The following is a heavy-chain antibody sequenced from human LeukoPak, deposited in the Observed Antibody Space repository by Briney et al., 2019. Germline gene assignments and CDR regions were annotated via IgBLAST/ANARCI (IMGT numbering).Heavy chain of an antibody. CDR1: GFSFSDYW. CDR2: INCDGTIT. V-gene: IGHV3-74*01. Sequence: GGSLRLSCAASGFSFSDYWMHWVRQAPGKGPVWVSRINCDGTITAYADSVKGRFPISRDNAKTSLYLQMNSRRAEDTALYCGGIDLSGVAGYTYGRWIDYWGQGTLVTVSS. D-gene: IGHD5-18*01. CDR3: GIDLSGVAGYTYGRWIDY. J-gene: IGHJ4*02.